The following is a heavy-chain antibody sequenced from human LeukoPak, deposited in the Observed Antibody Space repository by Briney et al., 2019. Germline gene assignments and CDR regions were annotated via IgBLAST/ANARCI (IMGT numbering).Heavy chain of an antibody. CDR1: GYTVTSYY. CDR2: LNPSGGST. Sequence: ASVKVSCKASGYTVTSYYMHWVRQAPGQGLEWMGILNPSGGSTSYAQKFQGRATLTRDTSASVVYMELSSLTSEDTAMYYCARGNDPDYWGQGTLVTVSS. D-gene: IGHD3-10*01. CDR3: ARGNDPDY. J-gene: IGHJ4*02. V-gene: IGHV1-46*01.